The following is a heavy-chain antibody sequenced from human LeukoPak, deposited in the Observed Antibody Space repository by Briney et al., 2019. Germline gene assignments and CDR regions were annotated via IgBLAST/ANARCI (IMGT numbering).Heavy chain of an antibody. Sequence: PSETLSLTCTVSGGSISSYYWSWMRQPAGKGLEWIGRVYSSGTTIYSPSLNSRVTLSMDTSNNQFSLRLSSVTAADTAVYYCARAVPYSSSWFGGGFDSWGQGTLVTVSS. D-gene: IGHD6-13*01. CDR3: ARAVPYSSSWFGGGFDS. V-gene: IGHV4-4*07. CDR1: GGSISSYY. CDR2: VYSSGTT. J-gene: IGHJ4*02.